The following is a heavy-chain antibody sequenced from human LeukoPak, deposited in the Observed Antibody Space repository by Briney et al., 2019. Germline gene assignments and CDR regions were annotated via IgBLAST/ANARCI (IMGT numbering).Heavy chain of an antibody. D-gene: IGHD3-3*01. CDR3: ARADFIDAGPYLIGP. J-gene: IGHJ5*02. CDR1: GYSFTDYC. V-gene: IGHV1-2*02. CDR2: INTKSGRT. Sequence: ASVKVSCKTSGYSFTDYCIHWVRQAPGQGLEWMGWINTKSGRTSSARKFQGRVTMTRDPSITTVYMDMAWLTSDDTAIYFCARADFIDAGPYLIGPWGQGTLVTVSS.